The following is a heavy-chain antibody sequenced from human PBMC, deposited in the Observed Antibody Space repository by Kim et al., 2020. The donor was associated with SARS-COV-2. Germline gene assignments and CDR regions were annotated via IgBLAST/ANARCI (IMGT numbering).Heavy chain of an antibody. D-gene: IGHD6-25*01. CDR3: ARQVSGWYFDY. CDR1: GYTFSSYG. Sequence: ASVKVSCKASGYTFSSYGITWVRQAPGQGLEWMGWIRTYMGNADYAQKFQDRVTMTTDTSTNTVYMEMRSLRSDDSAVYYCARQVSGWYFDYWGQGTLVT. V-gene: IGHV1-18*01. J-gene: IGHJ4*02. CDR2: IRTYMGNA.